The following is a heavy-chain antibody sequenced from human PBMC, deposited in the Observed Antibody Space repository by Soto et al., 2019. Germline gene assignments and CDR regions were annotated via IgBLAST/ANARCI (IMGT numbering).Heavy chain of an antibody. Sequence: GGAISSYYWSWIRQPPGKGLEWIGYIYYSGSTKYNPSLKSRVTISVDRSRNHFSLNLRSVTTADTALYYCARDTSYDFWSGYVGFDPWGQGTLVTVSS. CDR2: IYYSGST. CDR3: ARDTSYDFWSGYVGFDP. D-gene: IGHD3-3*01. J-gene: IGHJ5*02. CDR1: GGAISSYY. V-gene: IGHV4-59*01.